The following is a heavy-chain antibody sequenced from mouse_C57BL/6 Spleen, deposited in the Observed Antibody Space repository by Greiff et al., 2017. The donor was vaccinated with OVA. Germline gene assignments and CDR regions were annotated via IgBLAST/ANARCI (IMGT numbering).Heavy chain of an antibody. D-gene: IGHD1-1*01. CDR3: ARSHYYSSSYGYIDV. CDR2: IHPNSGST. Sequence: QVQLQQPGAELVKPGASVKLSCKASGYTFTSYWMHWVKQRPGQGLEWIGMIHPNSGSTNYNEKFKSKATLTVDKSSSTAYMQLSSLTSEDSAVYYCARSHYYSSSYGYIDVWGTGTTVTVSS. CDR1: GYTFTSYW. J-gene: IGHJ1*03. V-gene: IGHV1-64*01.